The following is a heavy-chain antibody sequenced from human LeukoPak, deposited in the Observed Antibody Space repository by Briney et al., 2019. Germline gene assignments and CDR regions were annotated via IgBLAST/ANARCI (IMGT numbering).Heavy chain of an antibody. D-gene: IGHD3-9*01. CDR1: GFTFNTFN. CDR3: ARGHYDVLAASYKWTPDY. V-gene: IGHV3-21*01. Sequence: GGSLRLSCAASGFTFNTFNVNWVRQAPGKGLEWVSSITSGGDYIYYADSVKGRFTTSRDNAKNSLSLQLNSLRVEDTAVYYCARGHYDVLAASYKWTPDYWGQGTQVTVSS. CDR2: ITSGGDYI. J-gene: IGHJ4*02.